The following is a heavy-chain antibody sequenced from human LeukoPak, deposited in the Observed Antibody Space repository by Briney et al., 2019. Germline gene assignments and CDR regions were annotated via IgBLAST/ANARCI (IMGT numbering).Heavy chain of an antibody. Sequence: PSETLSLTCAVYGGSFSGYYWSWIRQPPGKGLEWIGEINHSGSTNYNPSLKSRVTISVDTSKNQFSLKLSSVTAADTAVYYCARGIFPLTYSPPKYWGQGTLVTVSS. J-gene: IGHJ4*02. CDR1: GGSFSGYY. CDR2: INHSGST. V-gene: IGHV4-34*01. CDR3: ARGIFPLTYSPPKY. D-gene: IGHD3-9*01.